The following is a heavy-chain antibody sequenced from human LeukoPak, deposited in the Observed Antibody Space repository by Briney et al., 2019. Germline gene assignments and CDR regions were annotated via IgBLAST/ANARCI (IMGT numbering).Heavy chain of an antibody. D-gene: IGHD4-23*01. J-gene: IGHJ4*02. Sequence: SETLSLTCTVSGGSISSYYWSWIRQPPGKGLEWIGYIYYSGSTYYNPSLKSRVTISVDTSKNQFSLKLSSVTAADTAVYYCARATVVTFDYWGQGTLVTVSS. CDR3: ARATVVTFDY. CDR2: IYYSGST. CDR1: GGSISSYY. V-gene: IGHV4-59*06.